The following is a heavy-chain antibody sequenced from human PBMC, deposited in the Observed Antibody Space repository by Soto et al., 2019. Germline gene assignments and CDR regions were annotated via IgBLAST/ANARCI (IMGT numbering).Heavy chain of an antibody. CDR2: ISGSGGST. CDR3: AKDQYYYDSSGYSDH. J-gene: IGHJ4*02. Sequence: PGGSLRLSCAASGFTFSSYAMSWVRQAPGKGLEWVSAISGSGGSTYYAGSVKGRFTISRDNSKNTLYLQMNSLRAEDTAVYYCAKDQYYYDSSGYSDHWGQGTLVTVSS. D-gene: IGHD3-22*01. V-gene: IGHV3-23*01. CDR1: GFTFSSYA.